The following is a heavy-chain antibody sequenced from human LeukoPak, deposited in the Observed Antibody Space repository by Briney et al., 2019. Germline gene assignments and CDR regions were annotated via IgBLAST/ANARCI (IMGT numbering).Heavy chain of an antibody. D-gene: IGHD3-22*01. J-gene: IGHJ4*02. Sequence: PSETLSLTCTVSGGTISSHYWSWFRQTPGERPEWIAFIYYSGTTNYNPSLKGRVTISIDSSKNQFSLKLSSVTVADTAIYHCARGTGFYDSSGHYYWGYFDSWGQGTLVPVSS. CDR3: ARGTGFYDSSGHYYWGYFDS. V-gene: IGHV4-59*11. CDR1: GGTISSHY. CDR2: IYYSGTT.